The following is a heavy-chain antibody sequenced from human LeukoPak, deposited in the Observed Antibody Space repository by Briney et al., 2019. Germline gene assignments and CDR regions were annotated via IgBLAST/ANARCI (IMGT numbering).Heavy chain of an antibody. CDR1: GFTFSTYD. CDR3: VRGRERVAATNNWFDP. CDR2: ISTSSSYI. Sequence: GGSLRLSCVASGFTFSTYDMNWVRQAPGKGLEWVSSISTSSSYIYYADSVKGRFTISRDNARNSVYLQMDSLRAEDTAVYYCVRGRERVAATNNWFDPWGQGTLVTVSS. V-gene: IGHV3-21*01. J-gene: IGHJ5*02. D-gene: IGHD2-15*01.